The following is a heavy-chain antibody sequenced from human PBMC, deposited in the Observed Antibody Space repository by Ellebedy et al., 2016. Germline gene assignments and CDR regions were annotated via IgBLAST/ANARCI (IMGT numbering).Heavy chain of an antibody. CDR1: GYTFTTFS. CDR3: AKPSGCGYGEN. J-gene: IGHJ4*02. Sequence: ASVKVSXKASGYTFTTFSITWVRQVPGQGLEWMGFVNTFSGNTKFAQKFQGRVSMTTDSSTHTAYMDLRSLRSDDTAMYYCAKPSGCGYGENWGQGTLVTVSS. V-gene: IGHV1-18*04. CDR2: VNTFSGNT. D-gene: IGHD3-10*01.